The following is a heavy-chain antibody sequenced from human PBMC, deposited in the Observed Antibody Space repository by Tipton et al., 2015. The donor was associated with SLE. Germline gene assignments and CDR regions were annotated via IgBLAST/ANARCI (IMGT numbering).Heavy chain of an antibody. CDR2: MNPNSGNT. J-gene: IGHJ5*02. CDR1: GYTFTSYD. V-gene: IGHV1-8*01. D-gene: IGHD2-15*01. CDR3: ARGSLVVNWFDP. Sequence: QSGPEVKKPGASVKVSCKASGYTFTSYDINWVRQATGQGLEWMGWMNPNSGNTGYAQKFQGRVTMTRNTSISTAYMELSSLRSEDTAVYYCARGSLVVNWFDPWGQGTLVTVSS.